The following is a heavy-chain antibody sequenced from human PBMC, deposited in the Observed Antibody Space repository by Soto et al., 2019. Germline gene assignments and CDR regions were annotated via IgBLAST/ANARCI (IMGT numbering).Heavy chain of an antibody. CDR3: ARDGQYRTDGFDI. J-gene: IGHJ3*02. D-gene: IGHD5-12*01. Sequence: EAQLLESGGELIQPGGSLRLSRAASGFTYSSHGMSWVRQAPGKGLEWIAGLSRGGGSTYYADSVKGRFTISRDNSKNTLDLIMNSLRVEDTALYYCARDGQYRTDGFDIWGQGTMVTVSS. CDR2: LSRGGGST. CDR1: GFTYSSHG. V-gene: IGHV3-23*01.